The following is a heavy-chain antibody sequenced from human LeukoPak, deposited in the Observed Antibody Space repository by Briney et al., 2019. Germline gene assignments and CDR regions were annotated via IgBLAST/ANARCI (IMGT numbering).Heavy chain of an antibody. J-gene: IGHJ4*02. CDR1: GYTFSGYY. CDR3: AREEQHQRGRHFEY. Sequence: GASVKVSCKASGYTFSGYYIHWVRQGPGQGLEWMGWINPNSGTNYAQNFQGRVTMTRDTSISTAYMELSRLRSDDTAVYYRAREEQHQRGRHFEYSGQGTLVTVSS. CDR2: INPNSGT. V-gene: IGHV1-2*02. D-gene: IGHD6-13*01.